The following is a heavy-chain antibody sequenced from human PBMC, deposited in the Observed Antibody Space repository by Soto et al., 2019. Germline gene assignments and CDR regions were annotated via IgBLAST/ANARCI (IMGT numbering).Heavy chain of an antibody. V-gene: IGHV3-33*01. D-gene: IGHD4-17*01. J-gene: IGHJ4*02. CDR1: GFTFSSYG. CDR2: IWYDGSNK. Sequence: QVQLVESGGGVVQPGRSLRLSCAASGFTFSSYGMHWVRQAPGKGLEWVAVIWYDGSNKYYADSVKGRFTISRDNSKNTLYLQMNSLSAEDTAVYYCARDRDIPGYGDYRAFDYWGQGTLVTVSS. CDR3: ARDRDIPGYGDYRAFDY.